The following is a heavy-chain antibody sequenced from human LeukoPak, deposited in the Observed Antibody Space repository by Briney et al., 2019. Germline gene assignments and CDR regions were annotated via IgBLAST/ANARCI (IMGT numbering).Heavy chain of an antibody. J-gene: IGHJ4*02. V-gene: IGHV4-34*01. CDR1: GGSFSGYY. CDR3: ARARDSGYDRGGFDY. Sequence: SETLSLTCAVYGGSFSGYYWSWIRQPPGKGLEWIGEINHSGSTNYNPSLKSRVTISVDTSKNQFSLKLSSVTAADTAVYYCARARDSGYDRGGFDYWGQGTLVTVSS. CDR2: INHSGST. D-gene: IGHD5-12*01.